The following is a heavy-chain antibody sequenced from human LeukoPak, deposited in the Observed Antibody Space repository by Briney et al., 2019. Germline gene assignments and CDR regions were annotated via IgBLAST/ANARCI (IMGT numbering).Heavy chain of an antibody. CDR3: VGYAVAVAGLDY. CDR1: GFTFSSYA. CDR2: ISYDGSNK. Sequence: PGRSLRLSCAASGFTFSSYAMHWVRQAPGKGLEWVAVISYDGSNKYYADSVKGRFTISRDNSKNTLYLQMNSLRAEDTAVYYCVGYAVAVAGLDYWGQGTLVTVSS. D-gene: IGHD6-19*01. J-gene: IGHJ4*02. V-gene: IGHV3-30-3*01.